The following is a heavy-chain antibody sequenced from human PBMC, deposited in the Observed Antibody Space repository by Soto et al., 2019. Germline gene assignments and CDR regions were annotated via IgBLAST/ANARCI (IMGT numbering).Heavy chain of an antibody. Sequence: QVQLVESGGGVVQPGRSLRLSSAASGFTFSSYGMHWVRQAPGKGLEWVAVISYDGSNKYYADSVKGRFTISRDNSKNTLYLQMNSLRAEDTAVYYCAKDHRQWLVGSYFDYWGQGTLVTVSS. CDR1: GFTFSSYG. CDR2: ISYDGSNK. J-gene: IGHJ4*02. V-gene: IGHV3-30*18. CDR3: AKDHRQWLVGSYFDY. D-gene: IGHD6-19*01.